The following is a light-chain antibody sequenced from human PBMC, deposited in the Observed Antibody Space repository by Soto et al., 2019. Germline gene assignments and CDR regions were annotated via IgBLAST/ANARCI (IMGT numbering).Light chain of an antibody. Sequence: DVQMTQSPSSLSASVGDTVTITCRASQGIAFYLAWFQQRPGKAPNLLISAASNLQSGVPSRFSGSGSGTDFTLTISSLQPEDVATYYCQKYDTAPFTFDPGTRVEVK. V-gene: IGKV1-27*01. CDR1: QGIAFY. J-gene: IGKJ3*01. CDR2: AAS. CDR3: QKYDTAPFT.